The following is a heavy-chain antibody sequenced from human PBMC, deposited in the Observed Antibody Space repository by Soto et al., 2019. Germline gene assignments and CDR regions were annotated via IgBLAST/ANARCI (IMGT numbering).Heavy chain of an antibody. CDR1: GFTFSSYG. CDR3: ARVWVAAADYYYGMDV. J-gene: IGHJ6*02. V-gene: IGHV3-33*01. Sequence: GGSLRLSCAASGFTFSSYGMHWVRQAPGKGLEWVAVIWYDGSNKYYADSVKGRFTISRDNSKNTLYLQMNSLRAEDTAVYYCARVWVAAADYYYGMDVWGQGTTVTVSS. CDR2: IWYDGSNK. D-gene: IGHD6-13*01.